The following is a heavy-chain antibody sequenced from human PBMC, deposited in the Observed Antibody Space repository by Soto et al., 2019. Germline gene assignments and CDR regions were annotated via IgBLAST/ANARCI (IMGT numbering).Heavy chain of an antibody. CDR1: GFTFSDYY. V-gene: IGHV3-11*01. CDR2: ISSSGSTI. Sequence: QVQLVESGGGLVKPGGSLRLSCAASGFTFSDYYMSWIRQAPGKGLEWVSYISSSGSTIYYADSVKGRFTISRDNAKNSMYLQKNSLRAGDSAVYYFAGYRLQHYYYYGVDVWGDGTTVTVSS. CDR3: AGYRLQHYYYYGVDV. J-gene: IGHJ6*04. D-gene: IGHD5-18*01.